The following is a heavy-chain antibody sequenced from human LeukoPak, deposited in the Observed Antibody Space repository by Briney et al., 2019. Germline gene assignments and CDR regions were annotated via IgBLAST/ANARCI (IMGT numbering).Heavy chain of an antibody. Sequence: PGGSLRLSCAASGFTFSSYEMNWVRQAPGKGLEGVSYISSSGSTIYYADSVKGRFTISRDNAKNSLYLQMNSLRAEDTAVYYCARGGVCSSTSCYRRHFDYWGQGTLVTVSS. CDR2: ISSSGSTI. CDR3: ARGGVCSSTSCYRRHFDY. CDR1: GFTFSSYE. D-gene: IGHD2-2*01. V-gene: IGHV3-48*03. J-gene: IGHJ4*02.